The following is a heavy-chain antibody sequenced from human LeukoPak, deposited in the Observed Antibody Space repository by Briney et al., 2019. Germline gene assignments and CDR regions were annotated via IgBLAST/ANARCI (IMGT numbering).Heavy chain of an antibody. CDR1: GGSISSSSYY. J-gene: IGHJ6*03. CDR3: AREVTPPYYYYMDV. Sequence: SETLSLTCTVSGGSISSSSYYWGWIRQPPGKGLEWIGSIYYSGSTYYNPPLRSRVTISVDTSKNQFSLKLSSVTAADTAVYYCAREVTPPYYYYMDVWGKGTTVTVSS. V-gene: IGHV4-39*07. CDR2: IYYSGST.